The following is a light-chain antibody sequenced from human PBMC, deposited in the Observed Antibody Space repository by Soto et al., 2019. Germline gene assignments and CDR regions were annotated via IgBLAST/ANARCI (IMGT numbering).Light chain of an antibody. CDR1: QSISTY. J-gene: IGKJ1*01. V-gene: IGKV1-39*01. CDR2: TAS. CDR3: QQSYSTPPT. Sequence: DIQMTQSPSSLSASVGDRVTITCRASQSISTYLNWYQQKPGKPPKLLIYTASKFQSGVPSRFSGSGSGTDFTLTISSLQPEDSATYCCQQSYSTPPTFGQGTKVEIK.